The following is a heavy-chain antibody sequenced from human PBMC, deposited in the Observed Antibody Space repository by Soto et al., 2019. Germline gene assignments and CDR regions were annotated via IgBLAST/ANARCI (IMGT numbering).Heavy chain of an antibody. CDR3: ATDFRVDYGDYQASAPEFDY. CDR2: ISAYNGNT. CDR1: GYTFASYA. D-gene: IGHD4-17*01. J-gene: IGHJ4*02. Sequence: ASVKVSCKASGYTFASYAISWMRQAPGQGLEWMGWISAYNGNTNYAQKLQGRVTMTTDTSTSTAYLELSSLRSEDTAVYYCATDFRVDYGDYQASAPEFDYWGQGTLVTVSS. V-gene: IGHV1-18*01.